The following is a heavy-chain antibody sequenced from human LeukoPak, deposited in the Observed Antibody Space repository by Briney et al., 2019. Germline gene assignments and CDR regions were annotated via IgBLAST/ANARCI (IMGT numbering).Heavy chain of an antibody. V-gene: IGHV4-59*01. CDR2: IYDSGST. CDR1: GGSISSYY. CDR3: ARAVLLWFGELLLDP. Sequence: SETLSLTCTVSGGSISSYYWSWIRQPPGKGLEWIGYIYDSGSTNYNPSLKSRVTMSVDTSKNQFSLKLGSVTAADTAVYYCARAVLLWFGELLLDPWGQGTLVTVSS. J-gene: IGHJ5*02. D-gene: IGHD3-10*01.